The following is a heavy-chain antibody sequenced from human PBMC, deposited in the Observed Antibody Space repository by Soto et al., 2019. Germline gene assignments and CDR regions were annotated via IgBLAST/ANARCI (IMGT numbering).Heavy chain of an antibody. Sequence: ASVKVSFKASGYTFTSYGISWVRQAPGQGLEWMGWISAYNGNTNYAQKLQGRVTMTTDTSTSIAYMELRSLRSDDTAVYYCARGPRITMVRGVIDYWGQGTLVTVSS. V-gene: IGHV1-18*01. CDR2: ISAYNGNT. D-gene: IGHD3-10*01. CDR3: ARGPRITMVRGVIDY. CDR1: GYTFTSYG. J-gene: IGHJ4*02.